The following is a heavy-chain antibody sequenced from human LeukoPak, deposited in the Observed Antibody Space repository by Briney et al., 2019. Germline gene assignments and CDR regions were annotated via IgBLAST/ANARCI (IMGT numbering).Heavy chain of an antibody. Sequence: GGSLSLSCAASGFPFSSYWMSWVRQAPGKGLEWVANIKQDGSEKYYVDSVKGRFTISRDNAKNSLYLQMNSLRAEDTAVYYCARDTGSGSYDYRGQGTLVTVSS. CDR1: GFPFSSYW. V-gene: IGHV3-7*03. CDR3: ARDTGSGSYDY. CDR2: IKQDGSEK. D-gene: IGHD3-10*01. J-gene: IGHJ4*02.